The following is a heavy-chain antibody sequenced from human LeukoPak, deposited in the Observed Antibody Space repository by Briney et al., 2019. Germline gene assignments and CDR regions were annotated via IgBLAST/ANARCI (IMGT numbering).Heavy chain of an antibody. Sequence: GRSLRLSCAASGFTFSSYGIHWVRQAPGKGLEWVAVVSYSGYTQYYADSVKGRFTVSRDNSKNTLFLQMNSLRAEDTALYHCAKEACSGRCSSDYFDCWGQGTLVTVSS. V-gene: IGHV3-30*18. CDR3: AKEACSGRCSSDYFDC. J-gene: IGHJ4*02. CDR2: VSYSGYTQ. CDR1: GFTFSSYG. D-gene: IGHD2-15*01.